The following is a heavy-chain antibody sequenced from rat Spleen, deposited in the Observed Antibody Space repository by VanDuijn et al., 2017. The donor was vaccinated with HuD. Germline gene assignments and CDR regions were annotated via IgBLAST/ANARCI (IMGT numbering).Heavy chain of an antibody. CDR3: TRLYYSNWFAY. J-gene: IGHJ3*01. V-gene: IGHV5-27*01. Sequence: EVQLVESGGGLVQPGRSLKLSCAASGFTFSNYYMAWVRQAPTKGLEWVAYISTGGGSTYYRDPEKGRFTISRDNAKSTLYLQMDSLRSEDTATYYCTRLYYSNWFAYWGQGTLVTVSS. CDR2: ISTGGGST. CDR1: GFTFSNYY. D-gene: IGHD1-1*01.